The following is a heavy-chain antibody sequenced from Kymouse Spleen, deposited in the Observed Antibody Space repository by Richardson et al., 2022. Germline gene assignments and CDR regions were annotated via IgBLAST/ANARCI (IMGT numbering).Heavy chain of an antibody. CDR3: ATLTGTRVGITGTRDY. J-gene: IGHJ4*02. V-gene: IGHV3-33*01. CDR1: GFTFSSYG. CDR2: IWYDGSNK. D-gene: IGHD1-7*01. Sequence: QVQLVESGGGVVQPGRSLRLSCAASGFTFSSYGMHWVRQAPGKGLEWVAVIWYDGSNKYYADSVKGRFTISRDNSKNTLYLQMNSLRAEDTAVYYCATLTGTRVGITGTRDYWGQGTLVTVSS.